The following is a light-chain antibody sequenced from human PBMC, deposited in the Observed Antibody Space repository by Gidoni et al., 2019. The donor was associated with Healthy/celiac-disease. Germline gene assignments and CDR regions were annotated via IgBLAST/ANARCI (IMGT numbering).Light chain of an antibody. CDR2: LGS. V-gene: IGKV2-28*01. CDR1: QSLLHSNGYNY. Sequence: DIVMTQSPLSLPVTPGEPASISYRSSQSLLHSNGYNYLDWYLQKPGQSPQLLVSLGSNRASGVPDRFSGSGSGTDFTLKISRVEAEDVGVYYCMQALQTPRAFGPGTKVDIK. J-gene: IGKJ3*01. CDR3: MQALQTPRA.